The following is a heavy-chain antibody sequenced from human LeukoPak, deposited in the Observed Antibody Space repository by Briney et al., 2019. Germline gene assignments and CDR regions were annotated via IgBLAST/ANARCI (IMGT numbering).Heavy chain of an antibody. CDR2: ISGSSGLT. J-gene: IGHJ4*02. Sequence: GGSLRLSCAASGFTFSNHAMSWVRQAPGRGLEWVSAISGSSGLTYYADSVKGRFTISRDTSKNTLFLQMNSVRAEDTAVYYCARRGESTTYGYYRFDYWGQGTLVTVSS. V-gene: IGHV3-23*01. CDR3: ARRGESTTYGYYRFDY. D-gene: IGHD3-22*01. CDR1: GFTFSNHA.